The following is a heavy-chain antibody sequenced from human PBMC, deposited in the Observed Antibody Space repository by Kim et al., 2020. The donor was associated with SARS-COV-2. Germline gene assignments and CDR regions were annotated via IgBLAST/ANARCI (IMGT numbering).Heavy chain of an antibody. J-gene: IGHJ5*02. CDR3: ARGWGHFGFVMVGWFDP. D-gene: IGHD2-15*01. CDR2: IYNSQSV. CDR1: GGSLTSGDHY. Sequence: SETLSLTCSISGGSLTSGDHYWSWLRQRPGEGPEWIGYIYNSQSVYYSSSLRSRLTFSLDTSKNQFSLTLVSVTAADTAMYYCARGWGHFGFVMVGWFDP. V-gene: IGHV4-30-4*02.